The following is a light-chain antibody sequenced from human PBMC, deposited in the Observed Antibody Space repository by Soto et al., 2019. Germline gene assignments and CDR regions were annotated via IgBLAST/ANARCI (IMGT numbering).Light chain of an antibody. CDR2: DVT. CDR3: CSYTDIALDVV. V-gene: IGLV2-14*01. Sequence: QSVLTQPASVSGSPGQSITISCTGTSSDIGDYDYVSWYQHLPGKAPKLLIFDVTHRPSGVSDRFSGSKSGNTASLTISGVQPEDEADYYCCSYTDIALDVVFGGGTKVTVL. J-gene: IGLJ2*01. CDR1: SSDIGDYDY.